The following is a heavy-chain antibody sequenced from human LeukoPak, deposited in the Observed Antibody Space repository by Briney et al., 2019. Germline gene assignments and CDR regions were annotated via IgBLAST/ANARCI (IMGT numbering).Heavy chain of an antibody. CDR1: GFTFSSYA. CDR3: TTHNIVRTYFDY. D-gene: IGHD5-12*01. Sequence: GGSLRLSCAASGFTFSSYAMSWVRQAPGKGLEWVGRINSNSDGGTTEYAAPVTGRFTISRDDSKNSLYLQMNSLKTEDTAVYFCTTHNIVRTYFDYWGQGTLVTVSS. CDR2: INSNSDGGTT. V-gene: IGHV3-15*01. J-gene: IGHJ4*02.